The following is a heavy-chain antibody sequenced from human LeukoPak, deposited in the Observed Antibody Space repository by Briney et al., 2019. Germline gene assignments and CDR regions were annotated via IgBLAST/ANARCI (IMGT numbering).Heavy chain of an antibody. CDR1: GGSISSGGYY. CDR2: IYHSGST. V-gene: IGHV4-30-2*01. J-gene: IGHJ4*02. Sequence: SETLSLTFTVSGGSISSGGYYWSWIRQPPGKGLEWIGYIYHSGSTYYNPSLKSRVTISVDRSKNQFSLKLSSVTAADTAVYYCAANLHYYDSSGYDYYFDYWGQGTLVTVSS. D-gene: IGHD3-22*01. CDR3: AANLHYYDSSGYDYYFDY.